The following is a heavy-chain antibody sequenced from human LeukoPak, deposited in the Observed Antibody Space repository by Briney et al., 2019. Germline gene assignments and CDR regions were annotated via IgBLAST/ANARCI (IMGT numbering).Heavy chain of an antibody. CDR1: RGPFIGYY. CDR2: TDHSGNT. J-gene: IGHJ5*02. Sequence: SETLSLTCAVNRGPFIGYYWSWIRQPPGKGLEWLGETDHSGNTNYNPSLKSRLTISIDPCKNQVSLKLSSVTAADTAVYYCARYPFCGGDCSDWFDPWGQGTLVTVSS. V-gene: IGHV4-34*01. D-gene: IGHD2-21*02. CDR3: ARYPFCGGDCSDWFDP.